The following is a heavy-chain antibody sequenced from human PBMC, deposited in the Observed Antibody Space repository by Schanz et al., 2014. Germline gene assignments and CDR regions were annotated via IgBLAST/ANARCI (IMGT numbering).Heavy chain of an antibody. Sequence: ESGGGLVQPGGSLRLSCAASGLTLSDYWMHWVRQAPGKGPEWISHIRADGRMTNYAASVEGRFTISRENAKSSLYLQMDHLRVEDTAAYYCAGAAVGFIVDAFDLWGRGTMVIVSS. CDR1: GLTLSDYW. D-gene: IGHD6-19*01. CDR2: IRADGRMT. V-gene: IGHV3-74*02. J-gene: IGHJ3*01. CDR3: AGAAVGFIVDAFDL.